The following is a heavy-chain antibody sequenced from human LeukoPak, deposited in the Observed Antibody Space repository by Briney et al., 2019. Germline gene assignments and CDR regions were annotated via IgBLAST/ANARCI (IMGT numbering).Heavy chain of an antibody. V-gene: IGHV4/OR15-8*01. CDR3: AKVLTAAGLDP. CDR2: IHDDGRT. CDR1: GGSMSDSIT. Sequence: PSETLSLTCSVSGGSMSDSITWGWVRQPPGKGLEWLANIHDDGRTAPNPSLRSRLTISQDRSKNQFSLKVSSVTAADTAFYYCAKVLTAAGLDPWGQGTLVTVSS. D-gene: IGHD6-25*01. J-gene: IGHJ5*02.